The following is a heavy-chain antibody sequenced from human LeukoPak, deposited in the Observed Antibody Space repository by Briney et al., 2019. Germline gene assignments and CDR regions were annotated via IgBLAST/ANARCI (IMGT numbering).Heavy chain of an antibody. V-gene: IGHV1-69*13. J-gene: IGHJ4*02. CDR1: RGTFSSNA. CDR2: IIPIFGTA. CDR3: ARDPPAAAGTFDY. Sequence: GASVKVSCKASRGTFSSNAISWVRQAPGQGLEWMGGIIPIFGTANYAQKFQGRVTITADESTSTAYMELSRLRSEDTAVYYCARDPPAAAGTFDYWGQGTLVTVSS. D-gene: IGHD6-13*01.